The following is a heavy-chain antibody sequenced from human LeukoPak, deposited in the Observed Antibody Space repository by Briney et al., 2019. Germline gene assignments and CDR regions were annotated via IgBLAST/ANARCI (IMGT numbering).Heavy chain of an antibody. CDR2: ISSSSSTI. Sequence: GGSLRLSCAASGFTFSSYSMNWVRQAPGKGLEWVSYISSSSSTIYYADSVKGRFTISRDNAKNSLYLQMNSLRAEDTAVYYCARDGKVAGTDYWGQGTLVTVSS. J-gene: IGHJ4*02. CDR3: ARDGKVAGTDY. CDR1: GFTFSSYS. V-gene: IGHV3-48*01. D-gene: IGHD6-19*01.